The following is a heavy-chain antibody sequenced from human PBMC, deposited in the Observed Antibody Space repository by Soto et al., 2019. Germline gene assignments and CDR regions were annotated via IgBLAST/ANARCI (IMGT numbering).Heavy chain of an antibody. Sequence: GASVKVSCKASGGTFSSYAISWVRQAPGQGLEWMGRIIPIFGTANYAQKFQGRVTLTPDESTSTAYRELSRLRSEDTAVYYCARDREVGAYFYWGQGTLVTVSS. CDR3: ARDREVGAYFY. V-gene: IGHV1-69*13. CDR2: IIPIFGTA. J-gene: IGHJ4*02. CDR1: GGTFSSYA. D-gene: IGHD1-26*01.